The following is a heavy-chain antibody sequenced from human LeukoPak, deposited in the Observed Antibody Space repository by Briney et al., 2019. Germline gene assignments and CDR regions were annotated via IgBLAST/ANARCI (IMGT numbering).Heavy chain of an antibody. D-gene: IGHD3-22*01. CDR3: ARGSYYYDSSPDY. V-gene: IGHV4-59*01. CDR2: IYYSGST. J-gene: IGHJ4*02. Sequence: SETLSLTCTVSGGFISSYYWSWIRQPPGKGLEWIGYIYYSGSTNYNPSLKSRVTISVDTSKNQFSLKLSSVTAADTAVYYCARGSYYYDSSPDYWGQGTLVTVSS. CDR1: GGFISSYY.